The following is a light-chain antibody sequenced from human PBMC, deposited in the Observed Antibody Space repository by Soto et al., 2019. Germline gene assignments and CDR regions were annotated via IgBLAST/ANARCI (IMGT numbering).Light chain of an antibody. J-gene: IGKJ5*01. CDR1: QSVRRY. V-gene: IGKV3-11*01. CDR3: QQSYTTPIT. Sequence: EIVLTQSPATLSLSPGERATLSCRASQSVRRYLAWYQQKPGQAPRLLIYDASTRATGIPARFSGSGSETDFTPTISSLQPEDFATYFCQQSYTTPITFGQGTRLENK. CDR2: DAS.